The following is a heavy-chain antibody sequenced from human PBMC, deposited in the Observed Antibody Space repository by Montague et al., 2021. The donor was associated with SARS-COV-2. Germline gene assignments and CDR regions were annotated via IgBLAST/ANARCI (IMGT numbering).Heavy chain of an antibody. CDR1: GGSISSSNYY. CDR3: ARDDILLQVVTKGMDV. Sequence: SETLSLTCTVSGGSISSSNYYWGWLRQPPGQGLEWIGNMYYSGSTYSNPSLKSRVTISIDTSQNQFSLKLSSVTAADTAVYYCARDDILLQVVTKGMDVWGQGTTVTVSS. CDR2: MYYSGST. D-gene: IGHD3-9*01. V-gene: IGHV4-39*07. J-gene: IGHJ6*02.